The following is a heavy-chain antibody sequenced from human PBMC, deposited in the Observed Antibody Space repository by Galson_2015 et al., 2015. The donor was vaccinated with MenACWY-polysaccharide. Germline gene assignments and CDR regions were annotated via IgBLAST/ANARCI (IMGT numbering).Heavy chain of an antibody. CDR2: IYTSGST. CDR1: GGSISSYY. CDR3: ARALTTVTTNNWFDP. Sequence: ETLSLTCTVSGGSISSYYWSWIRQPAGKGLEWIRRIYTSGSTNYNPSLKSRVTMSVDTSKNQFSLKLSSVTAADTAVYYCARALTTVTTNNWFDPWGQGTLVTVSS. V-gene: IGHV4-4*07. D-gene: IGHD4-17*01. J-gene: IGHJ5*02.